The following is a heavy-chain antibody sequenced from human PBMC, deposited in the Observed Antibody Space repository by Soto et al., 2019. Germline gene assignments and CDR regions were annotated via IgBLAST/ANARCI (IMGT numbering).Heavy chain of an antibody. CDR1: GFTFSNYA. J-gene: IGHJ4*02. Sequence: GGSLRLSCAASGFTFSNYAMSWVRQAPGKGLEWVSAITGSGGSAYYADSVKGRFTISRDNSKNTLYLQMNSLRAEDTAVYYCLYWNLLIYWGQGTLVTVSS. D-gene: IGHD1-1*01. CDR3: LYWNLLIY. CDR2: ITGSGGSA. V-gene: IGHV3-23*01.